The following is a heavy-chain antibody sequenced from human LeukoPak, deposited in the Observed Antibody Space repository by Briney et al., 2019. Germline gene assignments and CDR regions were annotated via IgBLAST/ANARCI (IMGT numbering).Heavy chain of an antibody. CDR1: GFTFSSYA. CDR3: AKDRWMVRGEMDV. CDR2: ISYDGSNK. D-gene: IGHD3-10*01. J-gene: IGHJ6*02. V-gene: IGHV3-30*04. Sequence: GGSLRLSCAASGFTFSSYAMHWVRQAPGKGLEWVAVISYDGSNKYYADSMKGRFTISRDNSKNTLYLQMNSLRAEDTAVYYCAKDRWMVRGEMDVWGQGTTVTVSS.